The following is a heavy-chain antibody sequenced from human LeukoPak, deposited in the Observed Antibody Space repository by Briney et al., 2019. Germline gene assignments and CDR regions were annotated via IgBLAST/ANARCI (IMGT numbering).Heavy chain of an antibody. CDR3: ARGKNSGWPYYFDY. Sequence: RSGGSLRLSCAASGFTFSSYSMNWVRQAPGKGLEWVSYISSSSSTIYYADSVKGRFTISRDNAKNSLYLQMNSLRAEDTAVYYCARGKNSGWPYYFDYWGQGTLVTVSS. CDR2: ISSSSSTI. D-gene: IGHD6-19*01. J-gene: IGHJ4*02. CDR1: GFTFSSYS. V-gene: IGHV3-48*01.